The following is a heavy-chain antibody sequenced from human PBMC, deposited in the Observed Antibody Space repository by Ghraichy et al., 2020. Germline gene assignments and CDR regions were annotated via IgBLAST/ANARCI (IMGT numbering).Heavy chain of an antibody. V-gene: IGHV4-39*02. CDR3: ARPNSVDYFYGMDV. Sequence: SETLSLTCTVSGGSIKSSSYYWGWIRQPPGKGLEWIGSFYYTGSTYYNPSLKSRVTISVDTPKNHFSLKLSSVTAADTAMYYCARPNSVDYFYGMDVWGQGTTVTVSS. J-gene: IGHJ6*02. D-gene: IGHD2-21*01. CDR2: FYYTGST. CDR1: GGSIKSSSYY.